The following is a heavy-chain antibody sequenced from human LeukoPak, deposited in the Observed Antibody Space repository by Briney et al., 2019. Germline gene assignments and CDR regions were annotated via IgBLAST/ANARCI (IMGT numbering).Heavy chain of an antibody. V-gene: IGHV1-18*04. CDR1: GYTFTGYF. Sequence: ASVKVSCKASGYTFTGYFIHWVRQAPGQGLEWMGWISAYNGNTNYAQKLQGRVTMTTDTSTSTAYMELRSLRSDDTAVYYCARDTFKSQQLVPWGQGTLVTVSS. J-gene: IGHJ5*02. CDR2: ISAYNGNT. CDR3: ARDTFKSQQLVP. D-gene: IGHD6-13*01.